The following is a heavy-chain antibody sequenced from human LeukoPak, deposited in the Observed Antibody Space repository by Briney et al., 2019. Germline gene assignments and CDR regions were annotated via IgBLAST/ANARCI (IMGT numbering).Heavy chain of an antibody. V-gene: IGHV3-48*01. CDR2: ISSSISTI. D-gene: IGHD1-26*01. CDR3: ARVRGSYYLDY. Sequence: GGSLRLSCAASGFTFSSYSMNWVRQTPGKGLEWVSYISSSISTIYYAVSVKGRFTISRDNAKNSLYLQMNSLRAEDTAVYYCARVRGSYYLDYWGQGTLVTVSS. CDR1: GFTFSSYS. J-gene: IGHJ4*02.